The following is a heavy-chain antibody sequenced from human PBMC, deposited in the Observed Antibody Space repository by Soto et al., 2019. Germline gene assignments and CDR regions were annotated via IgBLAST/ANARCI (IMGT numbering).Heavy chain of an antibody. CDR1: GGSFSGYY. J-gene: IGHJ6*02. CDR2: INHSGST. V-gene: IGHV4-34*01. CDR3: ARQPRIAATYYYGMDV. Sequence: QVQLQQWGAGLLKPSETLSLTCAVYGGSFSGYYWSWIRQPPGKGLEWIGEINHSGSTNYNPSLKSRGTRPVDTAKNQFSLKRSSVTAADTAVYYCARQPRIAATYYYGMDVWGQGTTVTVSS. D-gene: IGHD6-13*01.